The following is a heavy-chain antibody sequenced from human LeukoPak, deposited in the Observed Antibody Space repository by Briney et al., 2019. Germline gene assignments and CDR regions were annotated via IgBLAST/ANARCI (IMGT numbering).Heavy chain of an antibody. V-gene: IGHV4-59*01. CDR2: VSFGGGT. J-gene: IGHJ3*02. Sequence: SETLSLTCTVSGGSISSYYWSWIRQPPGKGLDWIGYVSFGGGTNYNPSLKSRVITSADTSKNQFSLNLTSVTAADTAVYYCVRVSVESGGAFDIWGRGTMVTVSS. CDR1: GGSISSYY. CDR3: VRVSVESGGAFDI. D-gene: IGHD2-15*01.